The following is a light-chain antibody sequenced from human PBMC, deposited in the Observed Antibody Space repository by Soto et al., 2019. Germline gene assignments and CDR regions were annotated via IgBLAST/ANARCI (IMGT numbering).Light chain of an antibody. Sequence: DIQMSQSPSSLSASVGDRVTLTCRASQNINRYLNWHQQRPGKAPKLLIYAASSLQSGVPSRFSGSGPGTDFTLTINSLQPEDFATYYCQQSYSTPWTFGQGTKVEIK. CDR2: AAS. CDR3: QQSYSTPWT. J-gene: IGKJ1*01. CDR1: QNINRY. V-gene: IGKV1-39*01.